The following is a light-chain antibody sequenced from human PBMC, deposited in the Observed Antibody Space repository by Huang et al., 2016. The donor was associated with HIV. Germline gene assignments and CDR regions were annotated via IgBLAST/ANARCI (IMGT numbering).Light chain of an antibody. CDR3: QERSNWPLT. CDR1: QTVSTF. V-gene: IGKV3-11*01. Sequence: EIVLTQSPATLSLSPGDRATLSCRASQTVSTFLAWYQQKPGQAPRLLIYDASSRAAGIPARFSGSGSGTDCTLTISSLEPEDFAVYYCQERSNWPLTFGPGTKVDIK. CDR2: DAS. J-gene: IGKJ3*01.